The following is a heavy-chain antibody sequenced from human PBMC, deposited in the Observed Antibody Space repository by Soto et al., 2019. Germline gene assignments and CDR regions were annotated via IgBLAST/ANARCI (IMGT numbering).Heavy chain of an antibody. V-gene: IGHV3-23*01. CDR1: GFTFSSYA. D-gene: IGHD3-10*01. Sequence: GGSLRLSCAASGFTFSSYAMSWVRQAPGKGLEWVSAISGSGGSTYYADSVKGRFTISRDNSKNTLYLQMNSLRAEYTAVYYCAKGITMVRGGYYGMDVWGQGTTVTVSS. J-gene: IGHJ6*02. CDR2: ISGSGGST. CDR3: AKGITMVRGGYYGMDV.